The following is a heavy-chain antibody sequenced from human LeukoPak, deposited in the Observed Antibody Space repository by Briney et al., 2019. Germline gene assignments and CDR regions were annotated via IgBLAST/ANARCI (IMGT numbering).Heavy chain of an antibody. V-gene: IGHV3-43*02. D-gene: IGHD5-12*01. CDR3: AKAAPYSGYDTFFDY. Sequence: PGGSLRLSCAASEFIVSINYMTWVRRAPGKGLEWVSLINGDGGSTYYADSVKGRFTISRDNSKNSLYLQMNSLRTEDTALYYCAKAAPYSGYDTFFDYWGQGTLVTVSS. CDR1: EFIVSINY. CDR2: INGDGGST. J-gene: IGHJ4*02.